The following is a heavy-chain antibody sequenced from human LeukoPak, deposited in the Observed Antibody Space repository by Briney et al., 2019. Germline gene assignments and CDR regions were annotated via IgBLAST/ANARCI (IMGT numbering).Heavy chain of an antibody. CDR1: GGSFSGYY. CDR2: INHSGST. D-gene: IGHD2-15*01. CDR3: ARGRIQSYYYYYGMDV. V-gene: IGHV4-34*01. Sequence: PSETLSLTCAVYGGSFSGYYWSWIRQPPGKGLDWIGEINHSGSTNYNPSLKSRVTISVDTSKKQFSLKLSSVPAADTAVYYCARGRIQSYYYYYGMDVWGQGTTVTVSS. J-gene: IGHJ6*02.